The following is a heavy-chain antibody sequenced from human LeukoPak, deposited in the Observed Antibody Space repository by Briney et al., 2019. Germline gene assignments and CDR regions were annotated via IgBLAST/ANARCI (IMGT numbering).Heavy chain of an antibody. CDR2: ISYDATNK. V-gene: IGHV3-30*03. CDR3: ARTLVPLGFDY. J-gene: IGHJ4*02. CDR1: GFTFSNYG. D-gene: IGHD6-13*01. Sequence: GRSLRLSCAASGFTFSNYGIHWVRQAPGKGLEWVAVISYDATNKYYTDSVKGRFTISRDNAKDSLYLQMNSLRAEDTAVYYCARTLVPLGFDYWGQGTLVTVSS.